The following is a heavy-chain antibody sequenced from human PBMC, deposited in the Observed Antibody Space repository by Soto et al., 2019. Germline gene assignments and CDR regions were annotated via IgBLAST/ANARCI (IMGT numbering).Heavy chain of an antibody. V-gene: IGHV3-66*01. CDR1: GITVSSNY. D-gene: IGHD1-1*01. Sequence: EVQLVESGGGLVQPGGSLRLSCAASGITVSSNYMSWVRQAPGKGLEWVSVIYSGGNTYYADSVKGRFTISRDNSKNTLYLQMNGLRAEDTAVYYCARNWSRMDVWGQGTTVTVSS. CDR3: ARNWSRMDV. CDR2: IYSGGNT. J-gene: IGHJ6*02.